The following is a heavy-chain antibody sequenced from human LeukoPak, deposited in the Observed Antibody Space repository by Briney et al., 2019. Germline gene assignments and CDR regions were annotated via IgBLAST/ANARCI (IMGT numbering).Heavy chain of an antibody. Sequence: GASVKVSCKASGYTFTSYGISWVRQAPGQGLEWMGWISAYNGNTNYAQKLQGRVTMTTDTSTSTAYMELSSLRSEDTAVYYCATALTMVRGVIPFDYWGQGTLVTVSS. J-gene: IGHJ4*02. CDR3: ATALTMVRGVIPFDY. V-gene: IGHV1-18*01. CDR1: GYTFTSYG. CDR2: ISAYNGNT. D-gene: IGHD3-10*01.